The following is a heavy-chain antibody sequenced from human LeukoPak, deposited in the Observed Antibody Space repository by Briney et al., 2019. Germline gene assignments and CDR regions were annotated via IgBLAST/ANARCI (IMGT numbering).Heavy chain of an antibody. D-gene: IGHD2-15*01. CDR1: GFTFSGSA. CDR2: IRSKANSYAT. CDR3: TRHSLGYCSGGSCSATEN. J-gene: IGHJ4*02. V-gene: IGHV3-73*01. Sequence: GGSLRLSCAASGFTFSGSAMHWVRQASGKGLEWVGRIRSKANSYATAYAASVKGRSTISRDDSKNTAYLQMNSLKTEDTAVYYCTRHSLGYCSGGSCSATENWGQGTLVTVSS.